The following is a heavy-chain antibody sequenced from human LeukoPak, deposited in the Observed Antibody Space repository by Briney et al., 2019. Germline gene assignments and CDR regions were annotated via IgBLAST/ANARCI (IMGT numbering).Heavy chain of an antibody. D-gene: IGHD6-13*01. CDR1: GGSISSYY. CDR3: ARHSAHSSTNDAFDI. CDR2: IYDSEST. Sequence: KASETLPLTCTVSGGSISSYYWSWIRQPPGKGLEWIGYIYDSESTNYNPSLKSRVTILIDTSKNQFSLKLSSVTAADTAVYYCARHSAHSSTNDAFDIWGQGTMVTVSS. J-gene: IGHJ3*02. V-gene: IGHV4-59*01.